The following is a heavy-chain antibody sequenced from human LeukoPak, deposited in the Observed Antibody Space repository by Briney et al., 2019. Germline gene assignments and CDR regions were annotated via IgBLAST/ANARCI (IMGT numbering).Heavy chain of an antibody. D-gene: IGHD3-16*02. Sequence: GASVKVSCKASGYIFTDYYIHWVRQAPGQGLEWMGWINPNSGGTNYAQKFQGRVTTTRDTSISTVYMELSRLTSDDTAVYYCARDGLGITFGGVIVIPSRPYYFDYWGQGTLVTVSS. CDR2: INPNSGGT. CDR3: ARDGLGITFGGVIVIPSRPYYFDY. V-gene: IGHV1-2*02. CDR1: GYIFTDYY. J-gene: IGHJ4*02.